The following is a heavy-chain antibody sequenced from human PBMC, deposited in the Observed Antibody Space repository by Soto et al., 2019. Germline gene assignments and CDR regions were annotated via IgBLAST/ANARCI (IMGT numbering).Heavy chain of an antibody. Sequence: GGSLRLSCAASGFTFSSYAMHWVRQAPGKGLEWVAVISYDGSNKYYADSVKGRFTISRDNSKNTLYLQMNSLRAEDTAVYYCARQMIAVYYFDYWGQGTLVTVSS. CDR2: ISYDGSNK. CDR1: GFTFSSYA. J-gene: IGHJ4*02. D-gene: IGHD3-22*01. CDR3: ARQMIAVYYFDY. V-gene: IGHV3-30-3*01.